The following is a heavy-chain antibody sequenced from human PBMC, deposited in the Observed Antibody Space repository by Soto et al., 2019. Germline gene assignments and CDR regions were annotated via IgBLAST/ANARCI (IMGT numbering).Heavy chain of an antibody. CDR3: AKDRYCTNGVCPAPLFQH. CDR2: ISYDGSNK. J-gene: IGHJ1*01. Sequence: GGSLRLSCAASGFTFSSCGMHWVRQAPGKGLGWVAVISYDGSNKYYADSVKGRFTISRDNSKNTLYLQMNSLRAEDTAVYYCAKDRYCTNGVCPAPLFQHWGQGTLVTVSS. CDR1: GFTFSSCG. D-gene: IGHD2-8*01. V-gene: IGHV3-30*18.